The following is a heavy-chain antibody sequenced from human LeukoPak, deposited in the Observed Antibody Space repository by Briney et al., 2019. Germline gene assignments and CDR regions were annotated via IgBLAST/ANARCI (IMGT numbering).Heavy chain of an antibody. J-gene: IGHJ4*02. V-gene: IGHV1-18*04. Sequence: ASVKVSCKASGYTFTGYYMHWVRQAPGQGLEWMGWISAYNGNTNYAQKLQGRVTMTTDTSTSTAYMELRSLRSDDTAVYYCAREGLRDYYDSSGYYLPYWDYWGQGTLVTVSS. CDR1: GYTFTGYY. CDR2: ISAYNGNT. D-gene: IGHD3-22*01. CDR3: AREGLRDYYDSSGYYLPYWDY.